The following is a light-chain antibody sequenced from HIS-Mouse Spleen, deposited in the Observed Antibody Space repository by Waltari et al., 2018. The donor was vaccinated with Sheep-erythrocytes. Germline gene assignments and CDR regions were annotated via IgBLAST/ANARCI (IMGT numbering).Light chain of an antibody. V-gene: IGLV2-11*01. CDR3: CSYAGSYNHV. Sequence: QSALTQPRSVSGSPGQSVTISCPGTSSHVGGYNYVSWYQQHPGKAPKLMIYDVSKRPSGVPDRFSGSKSGNTASLTISGLQAEDEADYYCCSYAGSYNHVFGTGTKVTVL. CDR2: DVS. CDR1: SSHVGGYNY. J-gene: IGLJ1*01.